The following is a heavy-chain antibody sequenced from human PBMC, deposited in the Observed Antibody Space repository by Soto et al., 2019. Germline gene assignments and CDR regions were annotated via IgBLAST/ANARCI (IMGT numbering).Heavy chain of an antibody. Sequence: QVQLVQSGAEVKKPGASVKVSCKASGYAFSSYLLHWVRQPPGQRLEWMGWINVDNGNTKYSQKFQGRVTLTRDTSASTAYMELSSLRSEDTAVYFCASASYGSGNFYWGQGTLVTVSS. CDR1: GYAFSSYL. J-gene: IGHJ4*02. V-gene: IGHV1-3*01. CDR3: ASASYGSGNFY. CDR2: INVDNGNT. D-gene: IGHD3-10*01.